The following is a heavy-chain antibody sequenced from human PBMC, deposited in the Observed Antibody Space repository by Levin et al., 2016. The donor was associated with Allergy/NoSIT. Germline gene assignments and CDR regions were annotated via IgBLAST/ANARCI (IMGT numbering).Heavy chain of an antibody. CDR3: ARVESSSSSIYYYYMDV. J-gene: IGHJ6*03. V-gene: IGHV3-48*02. Sequence: WIRQPPGKGLEWVSYISSSSNVIYYADSVKGRFTISRDNAKNSLYLQMNSLRDEDTAVYYCARVESSSSSIYYYYMDVWGIGTTVTVSS. CDR2: ISSSSNVI. D-gene: IGHD6-6*01.